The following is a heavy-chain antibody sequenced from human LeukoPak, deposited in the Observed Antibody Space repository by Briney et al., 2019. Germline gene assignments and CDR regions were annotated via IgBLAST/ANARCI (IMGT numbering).Heavy chain of an antibody. CDR2: ISHIGNT. V-gene: IGHV4-4*02. D-gene: IGHD1-1*01. J-gene: IGHJ4*02. CDR1: GDSISSPNW. CDR3: ARVTGTTPFDY. Sequence: PSETLSLTCAVSGDSISSPNWWSWVRQPPGKGLEWIGEISHIGNTNYNASLESRVTISLDKSKNQFSLKLSSVTAADTAVHFCARVTGTTPFDYWGQGTLVTVSS.